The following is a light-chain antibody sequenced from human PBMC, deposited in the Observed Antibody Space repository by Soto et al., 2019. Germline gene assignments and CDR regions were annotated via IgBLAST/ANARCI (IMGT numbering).Light chain of an antibody. V-gene: IGKV1-5*03. CDR1: QPISNW. CDR2: KAS. CDR3: QHYNSYSEA. Sequence: DFQRTQSPCTLAGAVVARVTITCRSSQPISNWMAWYQQKPGKAPKPLILKASTLKSGVPSRVSGSGSGTEFTLTISSLQPDDFATYYCQHYNSYSEAFGQGTKVDIK. J-gene: IGKJ1*01.